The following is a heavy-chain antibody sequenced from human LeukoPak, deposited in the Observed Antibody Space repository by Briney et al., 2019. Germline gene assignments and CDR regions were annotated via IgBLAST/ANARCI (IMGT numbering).Heavy chain of an antibody. J-gene: IGHJ3*02. Sequence: PGGSLRLSCAASGXTFSGYWMSWVRQAPGEGLEWVVNIKQDGSEKYYVDSVKGRFTISRDNAKNSLFLQMNRLRAEDTAVYYCARDWQGQQLDGDAFDIWGQGTMVTVSS. D-gene: IGHD6-13*01. CDR2: IKQDGSEK. V-gene: IGHV3-7*04. CDR3: ARDWQGQQLDGDAFDI. CDR1: GXTFSGYW.